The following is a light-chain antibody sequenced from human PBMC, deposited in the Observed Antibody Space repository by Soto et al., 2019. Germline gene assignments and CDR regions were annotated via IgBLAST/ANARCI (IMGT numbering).Light chain of an antibody. V-gene: IGLV2-8*01. J-gene: IGLJ1*01. CDR2: EVV. CDR1: KSDIGVYDF. CDR3: KSYAGSNTYV. Sequence: QSALTQPPSAAGSRGQSVTISCTGTKSDIGVYDFVSWYQHHPGKAPRLIIYEVVQRPSGVPDRFSGSKSGNTASLTVSGLQAADEADYVCKSYAGSNTYVFGSGTKVTVL.